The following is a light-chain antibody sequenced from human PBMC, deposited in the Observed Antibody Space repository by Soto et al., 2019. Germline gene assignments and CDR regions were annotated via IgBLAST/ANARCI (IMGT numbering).Light chain of an antibody. CDR2: DVN. V-gene: IGLV2-8*01. CDR3: QSYDSSLSGPSYV. Sequence: QSALTQPPSASGSPGQSVAISCTGTASDIGGYTFVSWYQQHPGKAPKLLIYDVNKRPSGVPDRFSGSKSGNTASLTVSGLQAEDEADYYCQSYDSSLSGPSYVFGTGTKLTVL. CDR1: ASDIGGYTF. J-gene: IGLJ1*01.